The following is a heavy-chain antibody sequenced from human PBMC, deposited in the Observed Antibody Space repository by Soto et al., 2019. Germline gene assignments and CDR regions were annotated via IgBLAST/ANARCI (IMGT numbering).Heavy chain of an antibody. D-gene: IGHD1-26*01. CDR2: ISGSGGST. CDR1: GFTFSSYA. Sequence: GGSLRLSCAASGFTFSSYAMSWVRQAPGKGLEWVSGISGSGGSTYYADSVKGRFTISRDNSKNTLYLQMNSLRADGTAVYYCAKARMVGATSDFDYWGQGSLVTVSS. J-gene: IGHJ4*02. CDR3: AKARMVGATSDFDY. V-gene: IGHV3-23*01.